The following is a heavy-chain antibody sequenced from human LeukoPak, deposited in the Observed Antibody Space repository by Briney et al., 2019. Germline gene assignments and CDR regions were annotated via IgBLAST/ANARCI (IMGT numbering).Heavy chain of an antibody. D-gene: IGHD3-22*01. Sequence: GGSLRLSCVVSGFTFSSYWMSWVRQAPGKGLEWVANIKEDGSEKYYVDSVKGRFTISRDNAKESLYLQMNSLRAEDTAVYYCARDSVHGYYDSSGYSTLSDFWGQGTLVTVSS. CDR1: GFTFSSYW. CDR3: ARDSVHGYYDSSGYSTLSDF. V-gene: IGHV3-7*01. CDR2: IKEDGSEK. J-gene: IGHJ4*02.